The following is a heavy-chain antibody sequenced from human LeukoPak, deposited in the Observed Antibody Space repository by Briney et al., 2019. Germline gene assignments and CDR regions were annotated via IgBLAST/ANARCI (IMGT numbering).Heavy chain of an antibody. CDR2: INGDGSEK. D-gene: IGHD7-27*01. J-gene: IGHJ3*01. V-gene: IGHV3-7*01. CDR1: GFMFSNYW. CDR3: ASEINWGSVAFDV. Sequence: GGSLRLSCVASGFMFSNYWMTWVRQAPGKGLEWVANINGDGSEKHYVDSLKGRFTISRDNAKNSLYLQMNSLSAEDTAVYYCASEINWGSVAFDVWGQGTMVTVSS.